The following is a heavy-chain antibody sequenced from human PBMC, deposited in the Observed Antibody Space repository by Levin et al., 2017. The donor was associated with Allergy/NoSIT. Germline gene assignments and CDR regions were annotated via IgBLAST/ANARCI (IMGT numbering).Heavy chain of an antibody. CDR1: GFTFSSYA. J-gene: IGHJ3*02. Sequence: GESLKISCAASGFTFSSYAMHWVRQAPGKGLEWVAVISYDGSNKYYADSVKGRFTISRDNSKNTLYLQMNSLRAEDTAVYYCAREDGYCSGGSCYSARHAFDSWGQGTMVTVSS. CDR3: AREDGYCSGGSCYSARHAFDS. CDR2: ISYDGSNK. D-gene: IGHD2-15*01. V-gene: IGHV3-30-3*01.